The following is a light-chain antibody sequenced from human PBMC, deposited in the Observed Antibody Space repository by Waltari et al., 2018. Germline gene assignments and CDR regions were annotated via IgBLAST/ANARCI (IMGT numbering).Light chain of an antibody. CDR3: CSYAGNYLRV. J-gene: IGLJ2*01. V-gene: IGLV2-11*01. Sequence: QSALTQPRSVSGSPGQSVTIPCTGTSSDVGYYNYVSWYQQQPGKAPKVLIYDVNERPSGVPYRFSGSKSGNTASLTISGLQAEDEADYCCCSYAGNYLRVFGGGTKLTVL. CDR1: SSDVGYYNY. CDR2: DVN.